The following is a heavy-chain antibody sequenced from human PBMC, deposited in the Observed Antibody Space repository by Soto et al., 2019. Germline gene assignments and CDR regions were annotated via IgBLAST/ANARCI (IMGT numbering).Heavy chain of an antibody. D-gene: IGHD2-15*01. CDR2: INWKGEVV. CDR1: GFIFDDYA. CDR3: IKQDPCSGSTCLPRYLSIYTGV. Sequence: EVHLVESGGGLVQPGMSLRLSCAASGFIFDDYAMHWVHQGPGKGIVWVEGINWKGEVVGYGDSVKGRFSISRDNAKNFLVLQMDRFRIDDTALYLGIKQDPCSGSTCLPRYLSIYTGVWGKGATVTV. V-gene: IGHV3-9*01. J-gene: IGHJ6*03.